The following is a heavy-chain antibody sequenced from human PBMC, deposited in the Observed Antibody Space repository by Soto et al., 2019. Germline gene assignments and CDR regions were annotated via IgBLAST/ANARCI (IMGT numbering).Heavy chain of an antibody. J-gene: IGHJ4*02. Sequence: PSETLSLTSSVSDGSVRNGMYYWSWVRQPPGKGLEWLGNVHFSGTTIYNPSLMGRVTMSVDMSKNHVFLELTSVTAADTAIYYCARYCNNFVCHHLYYFDSWGQGTQVTAPQ. D-gene: IGHD2-8*01. CDR1: DGSVRNGMYY. CDR3: ARYCNNFVCHHLYYFDS. CDR2: VHFSGTT. V-gene: IGHV4-61*03.